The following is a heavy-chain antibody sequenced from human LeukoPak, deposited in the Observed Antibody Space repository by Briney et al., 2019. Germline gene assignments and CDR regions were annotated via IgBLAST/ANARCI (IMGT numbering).Heavy chain of an antibody. J-gene: IGHJ6*02. CDR2: IYNSETT. CDR3: ARVAYSHYWPEGMDV. CDR1: GDSISSYY. D-gene: IGHD4-11*01. V-gene: IGHV4-59*01. Sequence: ESGPGLVKPSETLSLTCTVSGDSISSYYWSWIRQPPGKGLEWIGYIYNSETTNYNPSLESRVTISEDTSKNQFSLMLTSVTAADTAVYYCARVAYSHYWPEGMDVWGQGTTVTVSS.